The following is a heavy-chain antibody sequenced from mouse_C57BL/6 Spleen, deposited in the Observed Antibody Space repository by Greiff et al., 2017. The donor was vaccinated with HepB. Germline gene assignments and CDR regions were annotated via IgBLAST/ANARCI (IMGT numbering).Heavy chain of an antibody. CDR1: GYTFTSYW. D-gene: IGHD2-5*01. J-gene: IGHJ4*01. Sequence: QVQLQQPGAELVKPGASVKLSCKASGYTFTSYWMHWVKQRPGQGLEWIGMIHPNSGSTNYNEKFKSKATLTVDKSSSTAYMQLSSLTSEDSAVYYCARKEYSRSAMCYWGQGTSVTVSS. V-gene: IGHV1-64*01. CDR3: ARKEYSRSAMCY. CDR2: IHPNSGST.